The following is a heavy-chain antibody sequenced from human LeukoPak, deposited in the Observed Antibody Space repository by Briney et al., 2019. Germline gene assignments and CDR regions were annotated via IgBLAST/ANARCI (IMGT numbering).Heavy chain of an antibody. J-gene: IGHJ5*02. V-gene: IGHV3-20*03. CDR3: ARDRIITYYDFWSPFDP. D-gene: IGHD3-3*01. CDR2: INWNGGST. Sequence: WVRQAPGKGLEWVSGINWNGGSTGYADSVRGRFTISRDNAKNSLYLQMNSLRVEDTSLYYCARDRIITYYDFWSPFDPWGQGTLVTVSS.